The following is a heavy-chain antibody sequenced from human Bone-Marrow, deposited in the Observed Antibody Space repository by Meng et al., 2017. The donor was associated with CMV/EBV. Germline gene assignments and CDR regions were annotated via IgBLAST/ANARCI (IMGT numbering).Heavy chain of an antibody. J-gene: IGHJ3*02. CDR2: FYPSGGST. CDR1: GYTFTSYY. CDR3: ARVMVEARGIDGFDI. Sequence: ASVKVSCKASGYTFTSYYIHWVRQAPGQGPEWVGIFYPSGGSTSYAQKFQGRVTMTRDTSTSTLYMELSSLRSEDTAVYYCARVMVEARGIDGFDIWGQGTMVTFAS. V-gene: IGHV1-46*01. D-gene: IGHD2-15*01.